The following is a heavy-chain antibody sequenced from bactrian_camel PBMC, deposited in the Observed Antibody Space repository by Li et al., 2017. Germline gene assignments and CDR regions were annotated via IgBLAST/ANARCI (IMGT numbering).Heavy chain of an antibody. D-gene: IGHD1*01. CDR2: ISTYAGAT. CDR1: GYPTRRLY. J-gene: IGHJ4*01. Sequence: VQLVESGGGSVEAGGSLTLSCEVSGYPTRRLYMSWFRQTLGKGREKVASISTYAGATSYADSVKGRFTISFDHVEVRLQMNYLEPEDTALYYCAAREGALCTSADASMFDYWGQGTQVTVS. CDR3: AAREGALCTSADASMFDY. V-gene: IGHV3S40*01.